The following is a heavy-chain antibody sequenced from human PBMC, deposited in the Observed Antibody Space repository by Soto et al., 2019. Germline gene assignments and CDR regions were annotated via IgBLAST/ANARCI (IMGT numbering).Heavy chain of an antibody. J-gene: IGHJ6*02. CDR1: GGTFSSYA. D-gene: IGHD6-13*01. CDR3: ARGDSSSWYNYYYYYGMDV. CDR2: IIPIFGTA. V-gene: IGHV1-69*13. Sequence: GASVKVSCKASGGTFSSYAISWVRQAPGQGLEWMGGIIPIFGTANYAQKFQGRVTITADESTSTAYMELSSLRSEDTAVYYCARGDSSSWYNYYYYYGMDVWGQGTTVTVSS.